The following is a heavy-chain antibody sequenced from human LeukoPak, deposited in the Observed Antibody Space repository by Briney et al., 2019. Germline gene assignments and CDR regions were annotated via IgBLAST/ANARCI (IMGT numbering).Heavy chain of an antibody. J-gene: IGHJ4*02. D-gene: IGHD6-19*01. CDR1: GYTLTELS. V-gene: IGHV1-24*01. Sequence: ASVKVSCKVSGYTLTELSMHWVRQAPGKGLEWMGGIDPEDGETIYAQRFRGRVTMTEDTSTDTAYMELSSLRSEDTAVYYCAKDSIAVAGKRGGFDYWGQGTLVTVSS. CDR3: AKDSIAVAGKRGGFDY. CDR2: IDPEDGET.